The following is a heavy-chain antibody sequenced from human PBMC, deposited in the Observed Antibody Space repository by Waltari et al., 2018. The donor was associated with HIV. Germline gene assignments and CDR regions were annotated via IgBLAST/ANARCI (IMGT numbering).Heavy chain of an antibody. CDR1: TTSFDPSY. CDR3: GRGPNWHLGGLDV. Sequence: VQLEQRGAGLVKPSETLSVTCAVYTTSFDPSYYWTWVRQAPGKGLESIGEVKYEGERVYKRSLQSRVAASLDASKRQFCLRMTSATAAYTCVCFCGRGPNWHLGGLDVWGRGTT. D-gene: IGHD1-1*01. J-gene: IGHJ6*02. V-gene: IGHV4-34*01. CDR2: VKYEGER.